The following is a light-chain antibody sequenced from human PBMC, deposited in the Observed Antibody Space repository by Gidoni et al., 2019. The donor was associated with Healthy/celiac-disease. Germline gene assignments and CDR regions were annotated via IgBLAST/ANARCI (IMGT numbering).Light chain of an antibody. CDR3: QQYNNWPET. V-gene: IGKV3-15*01. J-gene: IGKJ1*01. Sequence: ELVLPHSPATLSVSPGERATLSCRASQSVSSTLAWYQQKPGQAPRLLIYGASTRATGIPARFRGSGYGTEFTLTISSLQSEDFAVYYCQQYNNWPETFGQGTKVEIK. CDR2: GAS. CDR1: QSVSST.